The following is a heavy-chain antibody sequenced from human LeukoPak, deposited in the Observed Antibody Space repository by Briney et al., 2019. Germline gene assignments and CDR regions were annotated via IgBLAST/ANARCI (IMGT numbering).Heavy chain of an antibody. CDR1: GDTFNNYA. J-gene: IGHJ4*02. D-gene: IGHD5-18*01. CDR2: FIPLFGTA. CDR3: ARDRGEYSYAYDY. V-gene: IGHV1-69*01. Sequence: GASVKVSCKASGDTFNNYAVNWVRQAPGQGLEWMGAFIPLFGTANYAHNFQGRVTITADGSTSTAYMELTSLKSEDTAVYYCARDRGEYSYAYDYWGQGTLVTVSS.